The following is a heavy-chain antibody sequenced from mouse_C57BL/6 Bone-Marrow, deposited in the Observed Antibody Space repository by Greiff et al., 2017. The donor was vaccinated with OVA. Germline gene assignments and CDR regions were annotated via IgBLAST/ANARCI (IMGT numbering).Heavy chain of an antibody. CDR2: IYPGNGDT. CDR1: GYTFTSYT. CDR3: ARRDFNWDYFDY. D-gene: IGHD4-1*02. Sequence: QVQLQQSGAELVRPGASVKMSCKASGYTFTSYTMHWVKQTPRQGLEWIGAIYPGNGDTSYNQKFKGKATLTVDKSSSTAYMQLSSLTSEDSAVYFCARRDFNWDYFDYWGQGTTLTVSS. J-gene: IGHJ2*01. V-gene: IGHV1-12*01.